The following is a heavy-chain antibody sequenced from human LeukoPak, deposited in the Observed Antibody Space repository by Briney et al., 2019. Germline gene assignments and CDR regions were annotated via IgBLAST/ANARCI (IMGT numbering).Heavy chain of an antibody. J-gene: IGHJ3*02. D-gene: IGHD3-22*01. CDR1: GFTFRTYC. CDR2: IDNDGSDT. CDR3: ARGGFSHGFDI. Sequence: PGGSLRLSCAASGFTFRTYCMHWVRQAPGKGLVWVSRIDNDGSDTIYADSVKGRFTVSRDNAKNTVYLQMNSLRVGDTAVYYCARGGFSHGFDIWGQGTVVTDSS. V-gene: IGHV3-74*01.